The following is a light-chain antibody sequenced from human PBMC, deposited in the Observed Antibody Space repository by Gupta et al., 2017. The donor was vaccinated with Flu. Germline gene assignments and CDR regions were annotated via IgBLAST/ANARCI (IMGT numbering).Light chain of an antibody. CDR3: AAWDDSLSGWV. J-gene: IGLJ3*02. V-gene: IGLV1-47*01. CDR1: SSNIGSNY. CDR2: RNN. Sequence: SVLTQPPSASVPPAHRVTISCSGSSSNIGSNYVYWYQQLPGTAPKLLIYRNNQRPSGVPDRFSGSKSGTSASLAISGLRAEDEADYYCAAWDDSLSGWVFGGGTKLTVL.